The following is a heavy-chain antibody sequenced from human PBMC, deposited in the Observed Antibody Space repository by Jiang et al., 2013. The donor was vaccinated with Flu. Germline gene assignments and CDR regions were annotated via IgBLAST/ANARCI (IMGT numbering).Heavy chain of an antibody. CDR1: GGSISSSSYY. D-gene: IGHD3-10*01. J-gene: IGHJ4*02. CDR3: ARGLTFFIRGVIQPLYFDS. CDR2: IYYSGST. V-gene: IGHV4-39*07. Sequence: PGLVKPSETLSLTCTVSGGSISSSSYYWGWIRQPPGKGLEWIGSIYYSGSTYYNPSLKSRVTISVDTSKNQFSLKLSSVTAADTAVYYCARGLTFFIRGVIQPLYFDSWGQGTLVTVSS.